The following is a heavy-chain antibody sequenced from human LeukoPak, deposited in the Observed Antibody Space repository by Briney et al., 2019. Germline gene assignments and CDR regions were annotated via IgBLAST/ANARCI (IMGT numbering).Heavy chain of an antibody. Sequence: PSETLSLTCTVSGGSITSYYWSWIRQPPGKGLELIGFFYYSGSTNYNPSLKSRVTMSLDTSKNQFSLKLTSVTAADTAVYYCARARYGSTSCPYYFDYWGQGTLVTVSS. CDR1: GGSITSYY. V-gene: IGHV4-59*01. CDR3: ARARYGSTSCPYYFDY. J-gene: IGHJ4*02. D-gene: IGHD2-2*01. CDR2: FYYSGST.